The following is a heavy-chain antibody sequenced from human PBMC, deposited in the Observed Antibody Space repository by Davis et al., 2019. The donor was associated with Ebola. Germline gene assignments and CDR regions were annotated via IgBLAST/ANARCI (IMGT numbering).Heavy chain of an antibody. CDR1: GFTFSSYA. CDR3: AKGALWFGELPQYYFDY. D-gene: IGHD3-10*01. Sequence: GGSLRLSCAASGFTFSSYAMSWVRQAPGKGLEWVSAISGSGGSTYYADSVKGRFTISRDNSKNTLYLQMNSLRAEDTAVYYCAKGALWFGELPQYYFDYWGQGTLVTVSS. V-gene: IGHV3-23*01. J-gene: IGHJ4*02. CDR2: ISGSGGST.